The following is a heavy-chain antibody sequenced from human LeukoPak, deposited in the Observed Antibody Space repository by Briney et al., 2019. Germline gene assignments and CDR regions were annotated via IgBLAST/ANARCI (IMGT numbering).Heavy chain of an antibody. Sequence: GGSLRLSCAASGFTFSSYAMSWVRQAPGKGLEWVSAISGSGGNTYYADSVKGRFTISRDNSKNTVYLQMNSLKSEDTAVYYCATDGLVGPTQFDYWGQGTLVTVSS. CDR2: ISGSGGNT. CDR1: GFTFSSYA. J-gene: IGHJ4*02. CDR3: ATDGLVGPTQFDY. D-gene: IGHD1-26*01. V-gene: IGHV3-23*01.